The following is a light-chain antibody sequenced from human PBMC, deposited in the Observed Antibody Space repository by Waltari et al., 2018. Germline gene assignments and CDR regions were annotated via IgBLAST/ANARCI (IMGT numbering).Light chain of an antibody. J-gene: IGKJ2*01. Sequence: DIQMTQSPSSLSASVGYRVTITCRASQTISSYLNWYQQKPGKAPKLLIYGASSLQSGVPSRFSGSGSGTDFTLTINSLQPEDFATYYCQQSYSSPYTFGQGTKLEIK. CDR2: GAS. CDR3: QQSYSSPYT. CDR1: QTISSY. V-gene: IGKV1-39*01.